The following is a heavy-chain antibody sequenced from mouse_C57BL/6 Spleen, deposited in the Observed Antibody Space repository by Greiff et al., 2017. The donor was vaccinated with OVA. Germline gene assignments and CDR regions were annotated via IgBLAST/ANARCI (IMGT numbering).Heavy chain of an antibody. CDR3: ARGGFTTVVANYAMDY. Sequence: VHVKQSGPELVKPGASVKISCKASGYSFTDYNMNWVKQSNGKSLEWIGVINPNYGTTSYNQKFKGKATLTVDQSSSTAYMQLNSLTSEDSAVYYCARGGFTTVVANYAMDYWGQGTSVTVSS. D-gene: IGHD1-1*01. J-gene: IGHJ4*01. V-gene: IGHV1-39*01. CDR1: GYSFTDYN. CDR2: INPNYGTT.